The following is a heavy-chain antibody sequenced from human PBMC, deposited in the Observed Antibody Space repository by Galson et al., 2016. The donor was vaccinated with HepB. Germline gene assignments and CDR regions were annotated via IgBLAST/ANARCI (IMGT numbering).Heavy chain of an antibody. CDR3: VGGCKPPRAVYFDY. CDR2: ITPFIHRS. D-gene: IGHD4-23*01. J-gene: IGHJ4*02. V-gene: IGHV1-69*13. CDR1: GGTFNTSA. Sequence: SVKVSCKASGGTFNTSAFSWVRQAPGQALEWMGGITPFIHRSKYAQRLQGRVTLTADASTGTVYMELRNLTSGDAAVYYCVGGCKPPRAVYFDYWGQGTLVTVS.